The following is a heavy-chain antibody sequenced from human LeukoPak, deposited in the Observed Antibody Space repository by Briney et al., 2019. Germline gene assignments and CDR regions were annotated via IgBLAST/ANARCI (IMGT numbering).Heavy chain of an antibody. Sequence: VASVKVSCKASGYTFTGYYMHWVRQAPGQGLEWMGWINPNSGGTNYAQKFQGRVTMTRDTSISTAYMELSRLRSDDTAVYYCARAASLTGLRLYSAGGFDIWGQGTMVNVSS. CDR1: GYTFTGYY. D-gene: IGHD4-23*01. J-gene: IGHJ3*02. CDR2: INPNSGGT. CDR3: ARAASLTGLRLYSAGGFDI. V-gene: IGHV1-2*02.